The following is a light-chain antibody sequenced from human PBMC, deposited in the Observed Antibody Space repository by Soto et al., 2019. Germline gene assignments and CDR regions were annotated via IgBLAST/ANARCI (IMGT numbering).Light chain of an antibody. Sequence: QPVLTQSPSASASLGASVKLTCTLSTGHSTYAIAWHQQQPAKGPRFLMRVNSDGSHTKGDGIPERFSGSSSGAERYLTISSLQSEDEADYYCQTWGTDIYVVFGGGIKLTVL. V-gene: IGLV4-69*01. CDR3: QTWGTDIYVV. CDR2: VNSDGSH. CDR1: TGHSTYA. J-gene: IGLJ2*01.